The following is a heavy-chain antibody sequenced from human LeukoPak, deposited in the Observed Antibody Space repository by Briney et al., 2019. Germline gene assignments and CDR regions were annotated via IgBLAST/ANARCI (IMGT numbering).Heavy chain of an antibody. CDR2: ISSSSSYI. Sequence: GGSLRLSCAASGFTFSSYSMNWVRQAPGKGLEWVSSISSSSSYIYYADSVKGRFTISRDNAKNSLYLQMNSLRAEDTAVYYCAREEDYDFWSGYYSSNWFDPWGQGTLVTVSS. V-gene: IGHV3-21*01. CDR3: AREEDYDFWSGYYSSNWFDP. D-gene: IGHD3-3*01. CDR1: GFTFSSYS. J-gene: IGHJ5*02.